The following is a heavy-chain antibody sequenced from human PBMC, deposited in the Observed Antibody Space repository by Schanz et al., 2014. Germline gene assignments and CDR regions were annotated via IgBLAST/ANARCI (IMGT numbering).Heavy chain of an antibody. J-gene: IGHJ6*02. D-gene: IGHD2-2*01. Sequence: VQLVESGGGVVQPGGSLRLSCAASGFTFGSYGMSWVRQAPGKGLEWVSAVSVGGRTRNYADSVKGRVTVFRDNSKRTLYLEINDPRADDTAVYYCAKDSCSSTTCYGYGMDVWGQGSTVTVSS. CDR3: AKDSCSSTTCYGYGMDV. CDR1: GFTFGSYG. CDR2: VSVGGRTR. V-gene: IGHV3-23*04.